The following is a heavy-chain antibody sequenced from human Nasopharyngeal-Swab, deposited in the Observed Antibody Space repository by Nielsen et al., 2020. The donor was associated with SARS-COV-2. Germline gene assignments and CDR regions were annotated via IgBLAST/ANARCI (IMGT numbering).Heavy chain of an antibody. CDR1: GYTFTAYY. CDR3: VRDDGDVPGITGSGPPGGF. D-gene: IGHD6-13*01. CDR2: INPYSGDT. Sequence: SVKVSCKTSGYTFTAYYIHWVRQAPGQGLEWMGRINPYSGDTKYAQNFQGRVTVTRDTSINTVYVELSSLTSDDTAVYYCVRDDGDVPGITGSGPPGGFWGQGTLVTVSS. V-gene: IGHV1-2*06. J-gene: IGHJ4*02.